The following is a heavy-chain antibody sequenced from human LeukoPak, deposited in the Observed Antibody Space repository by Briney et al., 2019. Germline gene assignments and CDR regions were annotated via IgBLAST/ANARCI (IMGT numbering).Heavy chain of an antibody. J-gene: IGHJ5*02. CDR1: GGSFSGYY. Sequence: SETLSLTCAVYGGSFSGYYWSWIRQPPGKGLEWIGEINHSGSTNYNPSLKSRVTISVDTSKNQFSLKLSSVTAADTAVYYCARERRPWGSGWFDPWGQGTLVTVSS. V-gene: IGHV4-34*01. D-gene: IGHD7-27*01. CDR2: INHSGST. CDR3: ARERRPWGSGWFDP.